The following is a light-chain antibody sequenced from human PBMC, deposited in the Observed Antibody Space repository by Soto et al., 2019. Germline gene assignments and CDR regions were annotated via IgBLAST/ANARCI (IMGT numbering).Light chain of an antibody. V-gene: IGKV3-11*01. CDR2: DAS. J-gene: IGKJ5*01. Sequence: EIVLTHSPTTLSLSPGSRSNLSCRASQSVSSYLAWYQQKPGQAPRLLISDASNRATGIPARFTGSGSRTDFTLTISSLEPEDFALYYSQQRSNWTPITFGPGTRLE. CDR1: QSVSSY. CDR3: QQRSNWTPIT.